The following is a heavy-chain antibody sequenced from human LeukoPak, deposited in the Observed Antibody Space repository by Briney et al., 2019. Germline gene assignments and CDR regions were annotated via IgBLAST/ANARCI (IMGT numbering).Heavy chain of an antibody. CDR3: ARGLVTAPSNNWFDP. D-gene: IGHD2-21*02. J-gene: IGHJ5*02. CDR1: GGSFSGYY. Sequence: SETLSLTCAIYGGSFSGYYWSWIRQPPGKGLEWIGEINHSGSTNYNPSLTSRVTISVDTSKNQFSLKLSSVTAADTAVYYCARGLVTAPSNNWFDPWGQGTLVTVSS. CDR2: INHSGST. V-gene: IGHV4-34*01.